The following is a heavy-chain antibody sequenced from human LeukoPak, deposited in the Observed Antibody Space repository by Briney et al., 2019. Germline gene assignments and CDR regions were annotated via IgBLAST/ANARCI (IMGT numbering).Heavy chain of an antibody. Sequence: PSETLSLTCTVSGGSISSSGYYWGWIRQPPGKGLEWIGSIYYSGSTYYNPSLKSRVTISVDTSKNQFSLKLSSVADADTAVYYCARDPTAAGKGAWFDPWGQGTLVTVSS. V-gene: IGHV4-39*02. CDR2: IYYSGST. D-gene: IGHD6-13*01. CDR3: ARDPTAAGKGAWFDP. J-gene: IGHJ5*02. CDR1: GGSISSSGYY.